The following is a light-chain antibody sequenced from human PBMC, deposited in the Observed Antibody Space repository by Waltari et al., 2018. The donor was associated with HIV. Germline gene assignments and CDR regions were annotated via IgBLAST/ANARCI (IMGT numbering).Light chain of an antibody. Sequence: PNSLAVALGERATINCKSTHNVLYRSSNKNYIAWYQQRPGQAPKLLIYWASVRESGVSDRFIGSGSGTNFTLTITTLQAEDVALYYCQQYLSPPPTFGQGTKVEIK. CDR3: QQYLSPPPT. V-gene: IGKV4-1*01. CDR1: HNVLYRSSNKNY. J-gene: IGKJ1*01. CDR2: WAS.